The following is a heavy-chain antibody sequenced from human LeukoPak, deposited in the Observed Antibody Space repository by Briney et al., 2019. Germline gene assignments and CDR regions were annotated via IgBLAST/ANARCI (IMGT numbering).Heavy chain of an antibody. Sequence: SETLSLTCAVYGGSFSGYYWSWIRQPPGKGLEWIGEINHSGSTNYNPSLKSRVTISVDTSKNQFSLRLSSVTAADTAVYYCARHRGYSYGYDAFDIWGQGTMVTVSS. CDR2: INHSGST. CDR3: ARHRGYSYGYDAFDI. V-gene: IGHV4-34*01. D-gene: IGHD5-18*01. J-gene: IGHJ3*02. CDR1: GGSFSGYY.